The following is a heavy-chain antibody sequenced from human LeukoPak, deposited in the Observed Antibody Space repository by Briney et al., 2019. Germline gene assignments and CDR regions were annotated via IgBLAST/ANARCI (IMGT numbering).Heavy chain of an antibody. CDR1: GFTFSDYY. D-gene: IGHD1-26*01. CDR2: ISGSSTYT. V-gene: IGHV3-11*06. CDR3: ARVGSRGYYFDY. Sequence: PGGSLRLSCASPGFTFSDYYMSWIRQAPGKGLEWVSHISGSSTYTNYADSVKGRFTISRDNANNSLYLQMNSLTAEDTAVFYCARVGSRGYYFDYWGQGTLVSVSS. J-gene: IGHJ4*02.